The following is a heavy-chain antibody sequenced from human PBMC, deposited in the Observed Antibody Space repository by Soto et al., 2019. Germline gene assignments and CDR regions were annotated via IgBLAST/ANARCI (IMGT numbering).Heavy chain of an antibody. J-gene: IGHJ4*02. CDR3: ARGNTGWFGELLYRVEYYFDY. Sequence: EVQLVESGGGLVQPGGSLRLSCAASGFTVSSNYMSWVRQAPGKGLEWVSVIYSGGSTYYADSVKGRFTISRDNSKNTLYLQMNSRRAEDTAVYYCARGNTGWFGELLYRVEYYFDYWGQGTLVTVSS. V-gene: IGHV3-66*01. D-gene: IGHD3-10*01. CDR1: GFTVSSNY. CDR2: IYSGGST.